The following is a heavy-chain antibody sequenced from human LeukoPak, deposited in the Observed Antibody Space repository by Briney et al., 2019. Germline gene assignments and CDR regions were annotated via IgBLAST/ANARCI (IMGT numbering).Heavy chain of an antibody. CDR2: ISSSSSTI. Sequence: GGSLSLSCAASGVTFSNYWMNCVRQAPGKGLEWVSYISSSSSTIYYADSVKGRFTISRDNAKNPLYLQMTSLRAEDTAVYYCATLITMVRGQRDYWGQGTLVTVSP. V-gene: IGHV3-48*01. CDR3: ATLITMVRGQRDY. D-gene: IGHD3-10*01. J-gene: IGHJ4*02. CDR1: GVTFSNYW.